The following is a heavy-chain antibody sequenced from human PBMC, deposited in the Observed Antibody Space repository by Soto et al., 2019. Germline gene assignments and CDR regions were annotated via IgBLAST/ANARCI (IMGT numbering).Heavy chain of an antibody. D-gene: IGHD6-13*01. V-gene: IGHV4-34*01. CDR1: GGSFSGYY. Sequence: LSLTCAVYGGSFSGYYWSWIRQPPGKGLEWIGEINHSGSTNYNPSLKSRVTISVDTSKNQFSLKLSSVTAADTAVYYCARDVGYSSSWRGYYYYGMDVWGQGTTVTVSS. CDR3: ARDVGYSSSWRGYYYYGMDV. J-gene: IGHJ6*02. CDR2: INHSGST.